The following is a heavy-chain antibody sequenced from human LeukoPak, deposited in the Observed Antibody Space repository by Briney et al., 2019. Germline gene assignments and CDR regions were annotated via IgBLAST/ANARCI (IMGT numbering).Heavy chain of an antibody. CDR2: IDADNGDT. D-gene: IGHD6-19*01. J-gene: IGHJ4*02. Sequence: ASVKVSCKASGYTFIIYAMNWVRQAPGRRLEWMGWIDADNGDTKYSQKFQGRVTITRDTSASTAYVELSSLRSEDTAVYYCASRPGVAVAGFDYWGQGTLVTVSS. V-gene: IGHV1-3*01. CDR3: ASRPGVAVAGFDY. CDR1: GYTFIIYA.